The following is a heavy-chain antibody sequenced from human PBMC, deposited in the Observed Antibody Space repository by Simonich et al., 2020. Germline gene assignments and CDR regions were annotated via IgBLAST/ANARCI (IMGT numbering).Heavy chain of an antibody. CDR1: GYTFPGYY. D-gene: IGHD6-6*01. J-gene: IGHJ3*02. CDR3: ARARLYSSSHAFDI. Sequence: QVQLVQSGAEVKKPGASVKVSCKASGYTFPGYYMHWVRQAPGQGVAGMGWNNPKNGGTNYGRKFQGRVTMTRETSSSTAYMELSRLRSDATAVYYCARARLYSSSHAFDIWGQGTMVTVSS. CDR2: NNPKNGGT. V-gene: IGHV1-2*02.